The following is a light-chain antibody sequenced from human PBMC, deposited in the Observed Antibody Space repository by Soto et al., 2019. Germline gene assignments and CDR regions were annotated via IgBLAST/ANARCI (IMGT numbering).Light chain of an antibody. J-gene: IGKJ5*01. V-gene: IGKV3-15*01. CDR3: QQYNMWPNT. CDR1: QNVSSK. Sequence: ETVMTQSPATLSVSPGERATLSCRASQNVSSKLAWYQQKPGQAPRLLIYGAFTRATGIPARFSGSGSGTEFALTISSLQSEDFAVYFCQQYNMWPNTFGQGTRLEI. CDR2: GAF.